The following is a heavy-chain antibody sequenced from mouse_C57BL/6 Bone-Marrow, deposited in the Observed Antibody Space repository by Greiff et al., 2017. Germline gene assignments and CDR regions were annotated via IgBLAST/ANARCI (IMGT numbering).Heavy chain of an antibody. CDR1: GFTFSDYG. V-gene: IGHV5-17*01. D-gene: IGHD3-2*02. CDR3: ARELRLLFAY. CDR2: ISSGSSTI. J-gene: IGHJ3*01. Sequence: EVQLVESGGGLVKPGGSLKLSRAASGFTFSDYGMHWVRQAPEKGLEWVAYISSGSSTIYYADTVKGRFTISRDNAKNTLFLQMTSLRSEDTAMYYCARELRLLFAYWGQGTLVTVSA.